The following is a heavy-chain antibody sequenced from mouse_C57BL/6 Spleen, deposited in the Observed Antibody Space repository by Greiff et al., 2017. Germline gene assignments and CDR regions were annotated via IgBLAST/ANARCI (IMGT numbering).Heavy chain of an antibody. Sequence: EVQGVESGGGLVQPGGSLKLSCAASGFTFSDYYMYWVRQTPEKRLEWVAYISTGGGSTYYPDTVKGRITIARDNAKNTLYLQMSRLKSEDTAMYYCARKYDYEGAYWGQGTLVTVSA. CDR1: GFTFSDYY. J-gene: IGHJ3*01. CDR3: ARKYDYEGAY. CDR2: ISTGGGST. D-gene: IGHD2-4*01. V-gene: IGHV5-12*01.